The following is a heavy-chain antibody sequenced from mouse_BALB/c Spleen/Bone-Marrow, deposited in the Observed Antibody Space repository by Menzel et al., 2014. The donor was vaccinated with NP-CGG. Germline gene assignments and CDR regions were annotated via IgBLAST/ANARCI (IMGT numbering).Heavy chain of an antibody. J-gene: IGHJ2*01. Sequence: QVQLQQSGAELVKPGASVKLSCEASGYTFTSYWMHWVKQRPGQGLEWIGEINPSNGRTNYNEKFKSKATLTVDKSSSTAYTQLSSLTSEDSAVYYCARGGFDYWGQGTTLTVSS. CDR1: GYTFTSYW. CDR2: INPSNGRT. V-gene: IGHV1S81*02. CDR3: ARGGFDY.